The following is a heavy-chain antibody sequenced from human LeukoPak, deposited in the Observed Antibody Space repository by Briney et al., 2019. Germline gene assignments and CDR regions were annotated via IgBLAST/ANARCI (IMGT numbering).Heavy chain of an antibody. V-gene: IGHV4-59*01. CDR1: GGSIRGYF. J-gene: IGHJ4*02. CDR3: AMAYSSSWYYFDY. D-gene: IGHD6-13*01. CDR2: IYYSGST. Sequence: PSETLSLTCTVSGGSIRGYFWTWIRQPPGKGLEWIGYIYYSGSTNYNPSLKSRVTIAEDTSKNQFSLRLNSVTAADTAVYYCAMAYSSSWYYFDYWGQGTLVTVSS.